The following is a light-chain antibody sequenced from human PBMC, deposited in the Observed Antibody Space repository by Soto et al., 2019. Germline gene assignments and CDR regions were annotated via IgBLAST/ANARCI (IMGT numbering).Light chain of an antibody. J-gene: IGKJ4*01. CDR1: QDISNY. V-gene: IGKV1-33*01. Sequence: DIQMTQSPSPLSASVGDRVTITCQASQDISNYLNWYQQKPGKAPKLLIYDASNLETGVPSRFSGSGSGTDFTFTISSLQPEDIATYYCQQYDSVPLTFGGGTKVDIK. CDR3: QQYDSVPLT. CDR2: DAS.